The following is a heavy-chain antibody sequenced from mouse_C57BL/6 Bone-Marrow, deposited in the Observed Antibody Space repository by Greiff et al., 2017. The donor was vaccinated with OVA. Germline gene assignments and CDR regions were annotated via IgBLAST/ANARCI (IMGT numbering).Heavy chain of an antibody. D-gene: IGHD1-1*01. CDR1: GYSFTDYN. CDR2: INPNYGTT. Sequence: VQLKESGPELVKPGASVKISCKASGYSFTDYNMNWVKQSNGKSLEWIGVINPNYGTTSYNQKFKGKATLTVDQSSSTAYMPLNSLTSEDSAVYYGESGGYGSSSRGYFDVWGTGTTVTVSS. V-gene: IGHV1-39*01. CDR3: ESGGYGSSSRGYFDV. J-gene: IGHJ1*03.